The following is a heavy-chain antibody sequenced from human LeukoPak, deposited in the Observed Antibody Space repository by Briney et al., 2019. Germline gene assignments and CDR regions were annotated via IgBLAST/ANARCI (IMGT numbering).Heavy chain of an antibody. CDR2: ISSSSSYI. J-gene: IGHJ4*02. Sequence: PGRSLRLSCAASGFTFSSYSMNWVRQAPGKGLEWVSSISSSSSYIYYADSVKGRFTISRGNAKNSLYLQMNSLRAEDTAVYYCARERASGYYGGGIDYWGQGTLVTVSS. CDR3: ARERASGYYGGGIDY. D-gene: IGHD3-22*01. V-gene: IGHV3-21*01. CDR1: GFTFSSYS.